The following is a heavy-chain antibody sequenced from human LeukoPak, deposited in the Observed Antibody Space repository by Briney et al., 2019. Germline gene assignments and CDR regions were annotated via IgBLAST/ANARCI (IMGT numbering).Heavy chain of an antibody. CDR1: GFTFSSYS. V-gene: IGHV3-21*01. CDR3: ARDFGDSSGYYGFDY. CDR2: ISSSSSYI. D-gene: IGHD3-22*01. Sequence: GGSLRLSCAASGFTFSSYSMNWVRQAPGKGLEWVSSISSSSSYIYYADSVKGRFTISRDNAKNSLYLQMNSLRAEDTAVYYCARDFGDSSGYYGFDYWGQGTLVTVSS. J-gene: IGHJ4*02.